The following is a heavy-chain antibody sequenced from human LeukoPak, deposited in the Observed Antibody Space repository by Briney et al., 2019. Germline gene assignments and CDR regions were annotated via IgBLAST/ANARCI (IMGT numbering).Heavy chain of an antibody. J-gene: IGHJ4*02. V-gene: IGHV3-74*01. D-gene: IGHD1-26*01. CDR1: GYTFSGHC. CDR3: VRHRTVGEFDY. CDR2: IISDGSMT. Sequence: PGGSLRLTCAASGYTFSGHCMHWVRQAPGKGLVWVSRIISDGSMTNYADSVKGRFTISRDNSKNTLCVQMNSLRAEDSAVYYCVRHRTVGEFDYWGEGTLATVSS.